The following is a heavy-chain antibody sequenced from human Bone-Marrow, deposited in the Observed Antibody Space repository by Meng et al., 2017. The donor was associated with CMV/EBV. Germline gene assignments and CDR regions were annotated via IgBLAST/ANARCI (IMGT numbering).Heavy chain of an antibody. V-gene: IGHV3-30-3*01. J-gene: IGHJ4*02. CDR1: GFTFSSYA. CDR3: ARSRRVVVIASYPDY. Sequence: GESLKISCAASGFTFSSYAMHWVRQAPGKGLEWVAVISYDGSNKYYADSVKGRFTISRDNSKNTLYLQMNSLRAEDTAVYYCARSRRVVVIASYPDYWGQGTLVTVS. CDR2: ISYDGSNK. D-gene: IGHD2-21*01.